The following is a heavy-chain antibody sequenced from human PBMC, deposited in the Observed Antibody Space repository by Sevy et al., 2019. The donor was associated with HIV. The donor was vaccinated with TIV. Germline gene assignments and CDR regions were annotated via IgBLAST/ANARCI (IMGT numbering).Heavy chain of an antibody. D-gene: IGHD6-13*01. J-gene: IGHJ6*03. CDR1: GGSISSGSYY. Sequence: SETLSLTCTVSGGSISSGSYYWSWIRQPAGKGLEWIGRIYTSGSTNYNPSLKSRVTISVDTSKNQFSLKLSSVTAADTAVYYCARGGRYSSSSYVGYYYYMDVWGKGTTVTVSS. V-gene: IGHV4-61*02. CDR2: IYTSGST. CDR3: ARGGRYSSSSYVGYYYYMDV.